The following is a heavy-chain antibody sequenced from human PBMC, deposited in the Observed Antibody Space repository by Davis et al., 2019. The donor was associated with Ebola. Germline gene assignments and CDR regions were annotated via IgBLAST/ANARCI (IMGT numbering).Heavy chain of an antibody. D-gene: IGHD5-24*01. CDR1: GFIFRSYV. CDR2: LGTSADT. CDR3: AKRSVEMATHWYFDL. J-gene: IGHJ2*01. V-gene: IGHV3-23*01. Sequence: GESLKISCAASGFIFRSYVMSWVRQAPGKGLEWVSTLGTSADTYYADSVKGRFSISRDNSKNTLYLQMNSLRAEDTAVYYCAKRSVEMATHWYFDLWGRGTLVTVSS.